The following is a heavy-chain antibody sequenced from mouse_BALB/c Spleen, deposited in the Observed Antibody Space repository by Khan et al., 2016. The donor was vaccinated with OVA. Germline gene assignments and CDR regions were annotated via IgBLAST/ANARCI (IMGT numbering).Heavy chain of an antibody. CDR1: GFTFSSYS. CDR2: ISSDGDYT. CDR3: ASHLTGSFAY. J-gene: IGHJ3*01. V-gene: IGHV5-6*01. Sequence: DVHLVESGGDLVKPGGSLKLSCAASGFTFSSYSMSWVRQTPDKRLEWVATISSDGDYTYFPDSVKGRFTISRANAKNTLNLQMSSLKSEDTALYYCASHLTGSFAYWGQGTLVTVSA. D-gene: IGHD4-1*01.